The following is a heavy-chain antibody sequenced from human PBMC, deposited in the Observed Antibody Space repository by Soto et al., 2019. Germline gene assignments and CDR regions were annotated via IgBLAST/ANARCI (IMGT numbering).Heavy chain of an antibody. J-gene: IGHJ5*02. D-gene: IGHD2-15*01. CDR1: GFSIISGSYF. CDR2: VYYTGAT. Sequence: SETLSLTCNVTGFSIISGSYFWSWIRQPPGKALEWLGYVYYTGATSYNPALGGRVTISLDTSKTQFSLKLTSVTAADTAVYFCARDNPSPGQYSPAGWFDPWGQGRMVTVSS. CDR3: ARDNPSPGQYSPAGWFDP. V-gene: IGHV4-61*01.